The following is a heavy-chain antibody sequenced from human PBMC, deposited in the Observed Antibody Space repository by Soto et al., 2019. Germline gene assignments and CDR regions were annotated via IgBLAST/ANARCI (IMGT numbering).Heavy chain of an antibody. CDR1: GFTLSSYA. CDR3: ARSRAQDGMDV. CDR2: ISYDGSNK. V-gene: IGHV3-30-3*01. Sequence: QVQLVESGGGVVQPGRSLRLSCAASGFTLSSYAMHWVRQAPGKGLEWVAVISYDGSNKYYADSVKVRFTISRDNSKNTLYLQMNSLRAEDTAVYYCARSRAQDGMDVWGQGTTVTVSS. J-gene: IGHJ6*02.